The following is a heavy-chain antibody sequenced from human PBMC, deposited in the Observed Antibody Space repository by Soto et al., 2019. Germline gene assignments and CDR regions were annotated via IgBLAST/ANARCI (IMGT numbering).Heavy chain of an antibody. CDR2: IIPVLGTT. Sequence: VQLVQSGAEVKKPGSSVKVSCEASGGTFRTESFNWVRQAPGQGLEWMGGIIPVLGTTDYAPRFRGRVTITADESTSTAYMEVGSLTYDDTAVYYCARATIGHVTRYYFDYWGQGTLVTVSS. CDR1: GGTFRTES. CDR3: ARATIGHVTRYYFDY. V-gene: IGHV1-69*01. J-gene: IGHJ4*02. D-gene: IGHD5-12*01.